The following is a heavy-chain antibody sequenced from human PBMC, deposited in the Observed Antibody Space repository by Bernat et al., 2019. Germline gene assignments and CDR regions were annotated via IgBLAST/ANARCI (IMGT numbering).Heavy chain of an antibody. J-gene: IGHJ6*02. CDR3: AKVSRSLYYYYGMDV. CDR2: ISYDGSNK. Sequence: QVQLVESGGGVVQPGRSLRLSCAASGFTFSSYGMHWVRQAPGKGLEWVAVISYDGSNKYYADSVKGRFTISRDNSKNTLYLQMNSLRAEDTAVYYCAKVSRSLYYYYGMDVWGQGTTVTVSS. V-gene: IGHV3-30*18. CDR1: GFTFSSYG.